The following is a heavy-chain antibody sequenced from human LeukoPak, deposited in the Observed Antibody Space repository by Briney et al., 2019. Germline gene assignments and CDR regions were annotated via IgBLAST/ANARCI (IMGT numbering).Heavy chain of an antibody. V-gene: IGHV3-23*01. D-gene: IGHD2-15*01. CDR2: ISGSGGST. CDR1: GFTFNSYN. CDR3: AKEYSGFDY. Sequence: GGSLRLSCVASGFTFNSYNMNWVRQAPGKGLEWVSAISGSGGSTYYADSVKGRFTISRDNSKNTLYLQMNSLRAEDTAVYYCAKEYSGFDYWGQGTLVTVSS. J-gene: IGHJ4*02.